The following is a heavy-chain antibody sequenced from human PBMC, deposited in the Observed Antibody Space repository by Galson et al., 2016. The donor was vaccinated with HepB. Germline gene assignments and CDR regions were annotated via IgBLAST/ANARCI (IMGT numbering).Heavy chain of an antibody. CDR1: GFNLSGYW. D-gene: IGHD1-26*01. CDR3: ARDVVQWELPNLYFYYYMDV. CDR2: IKQDGSEK. V-gene: IGHV3-7*03. Sequence: SLRLSCAASGFNLSGYWMSWVRQAPGKGLEWVANIKQDGSEKYYVDSVKGRFTISRDNAKNSLYLQMNSLRAEDTAVYYCARDVVQWELPNLYFYYYMDVWGKGTTVTVSS. J-gene: IGHJ6*03.